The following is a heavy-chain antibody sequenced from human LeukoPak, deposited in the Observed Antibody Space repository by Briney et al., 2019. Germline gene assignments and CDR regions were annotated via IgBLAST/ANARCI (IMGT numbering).Heavy chain of an antibody. D-gene: IGHD5-18*01. Sequence: GGSLRLSCAASRFTFSSYAMHWVRQAPGKGLEWVTLISYDGSNKYYADSVKDRFTISRDNSKNTLYLQMNSLRAEDTAVYYCARAGVYSYSYYMDVWGKGTTVTVSS. CDR1: RFTFSSYA. J-gene: IGHJ6*03. V-gene: IGHV3-30*04. CDR3: ARAGVYSYSYYMDV. CDR2: ISYDGSNK.